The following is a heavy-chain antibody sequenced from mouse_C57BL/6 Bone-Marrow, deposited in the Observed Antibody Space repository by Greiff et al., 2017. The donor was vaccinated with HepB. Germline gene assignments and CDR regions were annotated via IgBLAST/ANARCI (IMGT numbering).Heavy chain of an antibody. CDR2: INPGSGGT. CDR3: AKEGYGSSTRYFDV. J-gene: IGHJ1*03. CDR1: GYAFTNYL. D-gene: IGHD1-1*01. V-gene: IGHV1-54*01. Sequence: VQLQQSGAELVRPGTSVKVSCKASGYAFTNYLIEWVKQRPGQGLEWIGVINPGSGGTNYNEKFKGKATLTADKSSSTAYMQLSSLTSEDSAVYFCAKEGYGSSTRYFDVWGTGTTVTVSS.